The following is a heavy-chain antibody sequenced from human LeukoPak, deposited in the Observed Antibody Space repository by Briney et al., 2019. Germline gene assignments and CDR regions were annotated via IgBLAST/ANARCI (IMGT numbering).Heavy chain of an antibody. CDR3: ARDYLAGSGPGEFDP. J-gene: IGHJ5*02. CDR2: ISSNGGST. V-gene: IGHV3-64*01. Sequence: GGSLRLSCAASGFTFSSYAMHWVRQAPGKGLEYVSAISSNGGSTYYANSVKGRFTISRDNSKNTLYLQMGSLRAEDMAVYYCARDYLAGSGPGEFDPWGQGTLVTVSS. CDR1: GFTFSSYA. D-gene: IGHD2-15*01.